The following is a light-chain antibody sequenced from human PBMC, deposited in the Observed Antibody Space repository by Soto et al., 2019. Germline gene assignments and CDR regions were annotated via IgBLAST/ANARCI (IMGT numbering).Light chain of an antibody. CDR2: KVS. CDR3: MQGTYWPYT. V-gene: IGKV2-30*01. Sequence: DVVMTQSPLSLPVTLGQSASVSCRSSESVLYRDGNSYLSWFQQRPGQSPRRLIYKVSNRDSGVPDRFSGSGSDTDFTLNISRVEAEDVGVYYCMQGTYWPYTFGQGTQLEIK. CDR1: ESVLYRDGNSY. J-gene: IGKJ2*01.